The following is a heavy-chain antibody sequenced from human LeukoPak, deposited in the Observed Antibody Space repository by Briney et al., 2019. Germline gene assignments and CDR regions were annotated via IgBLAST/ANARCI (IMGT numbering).Heavy chain of an antibody. D-gene: IGHD3-22*01. Sequence: SSETLSLTCAVYGGSFSGYYWSWIRQPPGKGLEWIGEINHSGSTNYNPSLKSRVTISVDTSKNQFSLKLSSVTAADTAVYYCARHPYDSSAYYYSYFDYWGQGTLVTVSS. V-gene: IGHV4-34*01. CDR1: GGSFSGYY. CDR3: ARHPYDSSAYYYSYFDY. J-gene: IGHJ4*02. CDR2: INHSGST.